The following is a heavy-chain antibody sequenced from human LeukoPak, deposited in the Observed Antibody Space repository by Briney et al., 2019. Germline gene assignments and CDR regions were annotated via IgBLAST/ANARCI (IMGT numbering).Heavy chain of an antibody. Sequence: LGGSLRLSCAASGFTFSSYSMNWVRQAPGKGLEWVSYISSSSSTIYYADSVKGRFTISRDNAKNSLYLQMNSLRAEDTAVYYCARDPIAAAGIGWFDPWGQGTLVTVSS. D-gene: IGHD6-13*01. J-gene: IGHJ5*02. CDR1: GFTFSSYS. CDR3: ARDPIAAAGIGWFDP. CDR2: ISSSSSTI. V-gene: IGHV3-48*01.